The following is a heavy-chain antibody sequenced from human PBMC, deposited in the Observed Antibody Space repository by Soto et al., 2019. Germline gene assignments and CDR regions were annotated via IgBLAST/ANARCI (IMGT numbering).Heavy chain of an antibody. J-gene: IGHJ3*02. CDR1: GFTFSNAW. CDR3: TTDQTKVSYGDPNDAFDI. CDR2: IKSKTDGGTT. D-gene: IGHD4-17*01. Sequence: GGSLRLSCAASGFTFSNAWMSWVRQAPGKGLEWVGRIKSKTDGGTTDYAAPVKGRFTISRDDSKNTLYLQMNSLKTEDTAVYYCTTDQTKVSYGDPNDAFDIWGQGTMVTVSS. V-gene: IGHV3-15*01.